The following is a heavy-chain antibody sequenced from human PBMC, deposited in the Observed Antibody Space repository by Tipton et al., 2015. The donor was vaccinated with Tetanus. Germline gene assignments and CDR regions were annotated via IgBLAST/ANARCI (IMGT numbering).Heavy chain of an antibody. V-gene: IGHV4-59*08. CDR3: ARLSCDILTGYHYDY. D-gene: IGHD3-9*01. Sequence: TLSLTCTVSGGSISSYYWSWIRQPPGKGLEWIGYIYYSGSTNYNPSLKSRVTISVDTSKNQFSLKLSSVTAADTAVYYCARLSCDILTGYHYDYWGQGTLVTVSS. CDR1: GGSISSYY. J-gene: IGHJ4*02. CDR2: IYYSGST.